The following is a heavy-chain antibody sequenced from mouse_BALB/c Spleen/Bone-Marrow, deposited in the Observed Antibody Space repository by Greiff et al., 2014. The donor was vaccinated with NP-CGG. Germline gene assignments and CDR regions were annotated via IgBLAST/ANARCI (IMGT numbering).Heavy chain of an antibody. J-gene: IGHJ4*01. V-gene: IGHV1-5*01. CDR2: IYPGNSDT. D-gene: IGHD2-1*01. Sequence: VQLQQSGTVLARPGASVKMSCKASGYTFTSYWMHWVKQRPGQGLEWIGAIYPGNSDTSYNQKFKGKAKLTAVTSTSTAYMELSSLTNEDSAVYYCTVPYGNYVGYYAIDYWGQGTSVTVSS. CDR1: GYTFTSYW. CDR3: TVPYGNYVGYYAIDY.